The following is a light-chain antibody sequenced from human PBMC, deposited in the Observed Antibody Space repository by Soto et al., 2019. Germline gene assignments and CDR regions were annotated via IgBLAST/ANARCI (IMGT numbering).Light chain of an antibody. CDR3: QQYSVWPLT. Sequence: VLTQAAATLSVSTVERPDLSCRASQSVSNNLAWYQQKPGQPPRLLIFGASTRATGIPARFSGSGSEAEFALTISTLQSEDCAVYYCQQYSVWPLTSGGRSKA. J-gene: IGKJ4*01. CDR2: GAS. V-gene: IGKV3D-15*01. CDR1: QSVSNN.